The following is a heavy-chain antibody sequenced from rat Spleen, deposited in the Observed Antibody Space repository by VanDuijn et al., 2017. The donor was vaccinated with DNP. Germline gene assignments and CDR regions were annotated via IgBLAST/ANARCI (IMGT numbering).Heavy chain of an antibody. Sequence: QVQLKESGPDMVQPSQTLSLTCTVSGFSLTDYNVHWVRQPPGKVLEWIAAVSSGGATFYNSALKSRLSISRDTSKSQVFFKMNSLQTEDTAIYYCTRGGSGYFEYWGQGVMVTVSS. D-gene: IGHD1-1*01. V-gene: IGHV2S12*01. J-gene: IGHJ2*01. CDR2: VSSGGAT. CDR3: TRGGSGYFEY. CDR1: GFSLTDYN.